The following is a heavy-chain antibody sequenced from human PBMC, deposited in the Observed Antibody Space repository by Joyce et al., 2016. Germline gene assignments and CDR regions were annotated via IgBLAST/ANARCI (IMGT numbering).Heavy chain of an antibody. D-gene: IGHD3-16*01. CDR3: ARGGISYYYAMDV. J-gene: IGHJ6*02. CDR2: ISDTSYYI. Sequence: QLVESGGGVVKPGGSLRLSCEASGSTFSTSSMSWFRQGPGKGLEWVAAISDTSYYIFHAATVRGRFTVSRDNAKKTLYLQMNSLRAEDSAVFYCARGGISYYYAMDVWGQGTTVTVSS. CDR1: GSTFSTSS. V-gene: IGHV3-21*01.